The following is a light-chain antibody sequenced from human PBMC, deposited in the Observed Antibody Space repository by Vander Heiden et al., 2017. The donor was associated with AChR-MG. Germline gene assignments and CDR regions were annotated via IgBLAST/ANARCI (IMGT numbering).Light chain of an antibody. CDR2: STN. Sequence: QTVVTQEPSFPVSPGGTVTLTCGLSSGSVSTSYYPSWYQQTPGQAPRTLIYSTNTRSSGVPDRFSGSILGNTDALTITGAQADDESDDYCVLYMGSGGWVFGGGTKLTVL. V-gene: IGLV8-61*01. J-gene: IGLJ3*02. CDR3: VLYMGSGGWV. CDR1: SGSVSTSYY.